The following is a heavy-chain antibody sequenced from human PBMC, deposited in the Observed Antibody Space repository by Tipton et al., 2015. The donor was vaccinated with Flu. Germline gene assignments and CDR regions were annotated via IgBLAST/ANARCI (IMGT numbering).Heavy chain of an antibody. CDR2: ISTSGST. V-gene: IGHV4-61*02. CDR1: GGSISSGNYY. CDR3: AKGFGTYGNFDY. Sequence: LRLSCTVSGGSISSGNYYWSWIRQSAERGLEWIGRISTSGSTSYKPSLRSRVNISVDTSKNEFSLKLSPVTAADTAVYYCAKGFGTYGNFDYWGQGTLVTVSS. J-gene: IGHJ4*02. D-gene: IGHD3-10*01.